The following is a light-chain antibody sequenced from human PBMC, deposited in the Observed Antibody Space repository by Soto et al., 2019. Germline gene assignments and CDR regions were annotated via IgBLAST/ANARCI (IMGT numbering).Light chain of an antibody. CDR1: QTVASN. CDR3: QQYHNWPPQYA. V-gene: IGKV3-15*01. CDR2: GAP. Sequence: EIVMTQSPASLSVSPGEGATLSCRASQTVASNLAWYQQKPGQAPRLVIHGAPTSTTGVPASFSGSGSGTGFTLTISTLQSEDFAVYYCQQYHNWPPQYAFGQGTMLQIK. J-gene: IGKJ2*01.